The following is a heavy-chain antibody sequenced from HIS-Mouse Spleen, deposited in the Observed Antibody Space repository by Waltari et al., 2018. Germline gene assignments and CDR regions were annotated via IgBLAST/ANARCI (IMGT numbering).Heavy chain of an antibody. J-gene: IGHJ4*02. V-gene: IGHV1-69*04. D-gene: IGHD7-27*01. CDR1: GGTFSSYA. CDR2: IIPILGIA. Sequence: QVQLVQSGAEVKKPGSSVKVSCKASGGTFSSYAISWVRQAPGQGLGWMGRIIPILGIANYAQKFQGRVTITADKSTSTAYMELSSLRSEDTAVYYCARDQMETGDPDYWGQGTLVTVSS. CDR3: ARDQMETGDPDY.